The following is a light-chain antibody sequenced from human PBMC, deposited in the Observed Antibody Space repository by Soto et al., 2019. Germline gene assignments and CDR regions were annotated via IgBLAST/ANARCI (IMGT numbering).Light chain of an antibody. Sequence: AIQMTQSPSSLSASVGDRVTITCRASQASGNDLGWYQQIQGKAPKLLIYAASRLHSGVPSKFSGSGSGSDFTLTISSLQPEDFATYYCLQNYRSPWTFGQGTKVELK. CDR3: LQNYRSPWT. CDR1: QASGND. CDR2: AAS. V-gene: IGKV1-6*01. J-gene: IGKJ1*01.